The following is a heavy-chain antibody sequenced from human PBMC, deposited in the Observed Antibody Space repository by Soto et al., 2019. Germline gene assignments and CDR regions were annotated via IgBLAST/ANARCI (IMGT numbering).Heavy chain of an antibody. D-gene: IGHD3-3*01. CDR1: GGSVSSGSYY. V-gene: IGHV4-61*01. CDR3: ARDGITIFGVVTHNPYYYYGMDL. J-gene: IGHJ6*02. CDR2: IYYSGST. Sequence: SETLSLTCTVSGGSVSSGSYYWSWIRQPPGKGLEWIGYIYYSGSTNYNPSPKSRVTISVDTSKNQFSLKLSSVTAADTAVYYCARDGITIFGVVTHNPYYYYGMDLWGQGTTVTVSS.